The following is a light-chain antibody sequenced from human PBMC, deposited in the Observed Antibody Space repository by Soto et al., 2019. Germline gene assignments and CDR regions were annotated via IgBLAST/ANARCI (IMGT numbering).Light chain of an antibody. Sequence: VLTQSPGTLSLSPGERATLSCRASQSVDNNFLAWYQQKPGQAPRLLIYGASNRATGIPDRFSASGSGTDFTLTISRLEPEDFAVYWCQQSCGSPVYTFGQGTKLEIK. CDR2: GAS. CDR1: QSVDNNF. J-gene: IGKJ2*01. CDR3: QQSCGSPVYT. V-gene: IGKV3-20*01.